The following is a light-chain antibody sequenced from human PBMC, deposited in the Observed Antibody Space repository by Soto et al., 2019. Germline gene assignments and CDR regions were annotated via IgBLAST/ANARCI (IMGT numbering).Light chain of an antibody. CDR3: CSYTSSTTYV. J-gene: IGLJ1*01. CDR2: EVS. V-gene: IGLV2-14*01. Sequence: QSVLTQPASVSGSPGQSITISCTGTSSDVGSYNYVSWYQQHPGKAPKLMIYEVSNRPSGVSNRFSGSKSGNTASLTISGIQAEDEADYYCCSYTSSTTYVFGTGTKVTVL. CDR1: SSDVGSYNY.